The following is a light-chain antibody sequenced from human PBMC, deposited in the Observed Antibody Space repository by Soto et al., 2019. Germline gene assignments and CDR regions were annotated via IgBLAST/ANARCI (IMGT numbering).Light chain of an antibody. V-gene: IGKV3D-15*01. CDR1: QSVSSN. Sequence: EIVMTQSPSTLSVSPGERATLSCRASQSVSSNLAWYQQKPGQAPRLLIYGASNRATGIPDRFNGSGSGTDFTLTINRLEPEDFAVYYCEQYDKSITFGGGTKVDI. J-gene: IGKJ4*01. CDR2: GAS. CDR3: EQYDKSIT.